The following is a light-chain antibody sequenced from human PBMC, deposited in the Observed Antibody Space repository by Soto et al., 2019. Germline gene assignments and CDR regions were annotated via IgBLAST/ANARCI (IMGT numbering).Light chain of an antibody. J-gene: IGLJ1*01. CDR1: SSDVGRYDY. Sequence: QSVLTQPRSVSGSPGQSVTISCTGTSSDVGRYDYVSWYQQYPGEAPKPIIYDVTERPSGVPDRFSGSKSGNTASLTISGLRAEDEAAYSCCSFAGSYSYVFGSGTKVTVL. V-gene: IGLV2-11*01. CDR2: DVT. CDR3: CSFAGSYSYV.